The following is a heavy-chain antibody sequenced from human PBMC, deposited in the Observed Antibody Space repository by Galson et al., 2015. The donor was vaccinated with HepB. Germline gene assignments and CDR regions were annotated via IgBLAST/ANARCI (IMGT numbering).Heavy chain of an antibody. CDR2: ISSSSNTI. CDR1: GFTFNSYS. Sequence: SLRLSCAASGFTFNSYSMNWVRQAPGKGLEWVSFISSSSNTIYYADSVKGRFTISRDNAQKSVYLRMNGLRAEDTAVYYCARNDRGIAGRPVDYWGQGTLVTVSS. J-gene: IGHJ4*02. V-gene: IGHV3-48*01. CDR3: ARNDRGIAGRPVDY. D-gene: IGHD6-6*01.